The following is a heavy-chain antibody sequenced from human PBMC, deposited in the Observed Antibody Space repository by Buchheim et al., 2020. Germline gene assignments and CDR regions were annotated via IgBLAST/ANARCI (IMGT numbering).Heavy chain of an antibody. D-gene: IGHD6-19*01. J-gene: IGHJ4*02. CDR2: INHSGST. V-gene: IGHV4-34*01. Sequence: QVQLQQWGAGLLKPSETLSLTCAVYGGSFSGYYWSWIRQPPGKGLEWIGEINHSGSTNYNPSLKSRVPISVDPSKNQFSLKLSSVTAADTAVYYCARTVAGTDNLDYWGQGTL. CDR3: ARTVAGTDNLDY. CDR1: GGSFSGYY.